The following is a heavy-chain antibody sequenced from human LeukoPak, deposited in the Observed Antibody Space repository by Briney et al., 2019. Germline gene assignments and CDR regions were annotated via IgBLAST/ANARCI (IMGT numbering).Heavy chain of an antibody. J-gene: IGHJ2*01. CDR2: FDPEDGET. CDR3: ATLGTMIVVVTQDSWYFDL. CDR1: GYTLTELS. V-gene: IGHV1-24*01. D-gene: IGHD3-22*01. Sequence: ASVKVSCKVSGYTLTELSMHWVRQAPGKGLEWMGGFDPEDGETIYAQKFQGRVTMTEDTSTDTAYMELSSLRSEDTAVYYCATLGTMIVVVTQDSWYFDLWGRGTLATVSS.